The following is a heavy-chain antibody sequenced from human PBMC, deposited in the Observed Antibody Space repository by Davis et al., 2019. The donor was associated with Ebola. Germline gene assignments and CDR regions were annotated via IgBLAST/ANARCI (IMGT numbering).Heavy chain of an antibody. D-gene: IGHD1-26*01. V-gene: IGHV1-2*02. CDR3: AKPQVVEWELLGVDY. CDR1: GYTFTGYY. Sequence: ASVKVSCKASGYTFTGYYMHWVRQAPGQGLEWMGWINPNSGGTNYAQKFQGRVTMTRDTSISTAYMELSRLRSDDTAVYYCAKPQVVEWELLGVDYWGQGTLVTVSS. J-gene: IGHJ4*02. CDR2: INPNSGGT.